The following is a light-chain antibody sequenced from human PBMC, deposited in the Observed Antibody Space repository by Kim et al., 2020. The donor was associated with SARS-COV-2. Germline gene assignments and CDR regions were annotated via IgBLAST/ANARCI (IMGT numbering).Light chain of an antibody. V-gene: IGKV3-15*01. J-gene: IGKJ2*01. CDR3: QQYHNWPRT. CDR2: GAS. CDR1: QSVSSD. Sequence: SVSPGERATLSCRASQSVSSDLAWYQQNPGQAPRLLIYGASTRATGIPARFSGSGSGTEFTLTISSLQSEDFAVYHCQQYHNWPRTFGQGTKLEI.